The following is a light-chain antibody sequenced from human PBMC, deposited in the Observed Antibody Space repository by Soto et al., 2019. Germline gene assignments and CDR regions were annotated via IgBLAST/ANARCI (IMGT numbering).Light chain of an antibody. CDR1: QSVGSNY. J-gene: IGKJ5*01. CDR2: DTS. CDR3: QQSSNWIT. V-gene: IGKV3D-20*02. Sequence: EIVMTQSPATLSVSPLEIATLSFMASQSVGSNYLAWYEQKPGQAPRLLIYDTSYRAAGIPARFSGSGSATDFTLTISSLETEDFAVYYCQQSSNWITFGQGTRLEIK.